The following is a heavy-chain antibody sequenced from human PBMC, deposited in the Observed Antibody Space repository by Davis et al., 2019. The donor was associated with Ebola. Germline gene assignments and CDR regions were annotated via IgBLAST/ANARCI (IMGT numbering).Heavy chain of an antibody. Sequence: GESLKISCKGSGYNFDNYWIAWVRQKPGKGLEWMGIIYSGDSDTRYAPAFEGQVTMSADKSTGTAYLQWSSLKASDTAMYYCARRQNWFDPWGQGTLVTVSS. CDR3: ARRQNWFDP. J-gene: IGHJ5*02. CDR2: IYSGDSDT. CDR1: GYNFDNYW. V-gene: IGHV5-51*01.